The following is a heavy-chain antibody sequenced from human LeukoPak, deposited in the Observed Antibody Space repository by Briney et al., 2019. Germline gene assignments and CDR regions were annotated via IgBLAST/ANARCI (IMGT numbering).Heavy chain of an antibody. Sequence: GGSLRLSCAASGFTFSTYAMSWVRQAPGKGLEWVSAITDSGISTYCADSVKGRFTISRDNSKNTLYLQMNSLRAEDTAVYYCAKFQVVQYPPRYPFDYWGQGTLVTVSS. CDR1: GFTFSTYA. D-gene: IGHD6-13*01. CDR2: ITDSGIST. V-gene: IGHV3-23*01. J-gene: IGHJ4*02. CDR3: AKFQVVQYPPRYPFDY.